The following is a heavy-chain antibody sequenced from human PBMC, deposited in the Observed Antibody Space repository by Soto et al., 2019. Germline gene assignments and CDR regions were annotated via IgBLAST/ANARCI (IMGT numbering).Heavy chain of an antibody. Sequence: PGGSLRLSCAASGFTFSSYWMSWVRQAPGRGLECVAIIKQDGGEKYYVDSVKGRFTISRDNDKNSLYLQMNSLRAEDTAVYYCTRGRTYSNSIVAPPRSFDYWGQGTLVTVSS. V-gene: IGHV3-7*05. J-gene: IGHJ4*02. CDR1: GFTFSSYW. CDR2: IKQDGGEK. CDR3: TRGRTYSNSIVAPPRSFDY. D-gene: IGHD5-12*01.